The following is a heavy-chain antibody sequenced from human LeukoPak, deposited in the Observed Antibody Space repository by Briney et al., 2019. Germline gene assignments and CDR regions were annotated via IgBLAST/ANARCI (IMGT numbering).Heavy chain of an antibody. CDR2: IKQDGSEK. Sequence: GGSRRLSCAASGFTFSSYWMSWVRQAPGKGLEWVANIKQDGSEKYYVDSVKGRFTISRDNAKNPLYLQMNSLRAEDTAVYYCARVRNQRNYFDYWGQGTLVTVSS. J-gene: IGHJ4*02. V-gene: IGHV3-7*01. CDR3: ARVRNQRNYFDY. D-gene: IGHD2-2*01. CDR1: GFTFSSYW.